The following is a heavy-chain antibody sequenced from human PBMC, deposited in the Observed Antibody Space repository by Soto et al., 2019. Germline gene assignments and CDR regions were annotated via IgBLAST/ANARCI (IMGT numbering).Heavy chain of an antibody. CDR2: ISYDGSNK. CDR1: GFTFSSYG. V-gene: IGHV3-30-3*01. D-gene: IGHD6-13*01. Sequence: QVQLVESGGGVFQPGRSLRLSCAASGFTFSSYGMHWVRQAPGKGLEWVAVISYDGSNKYYADSVKGRFTIFRDNSKNTLYLQMNSMRAEDTAVYYCARDLEYSSSWFLFDYWGQGTLVTVSS. J-gene: IGHJ4*02. CDR3: ARDLEYSSSWFLFDY.